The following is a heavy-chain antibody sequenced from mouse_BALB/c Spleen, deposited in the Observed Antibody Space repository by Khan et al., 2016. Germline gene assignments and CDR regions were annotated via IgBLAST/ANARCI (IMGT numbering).Heavy chain of an antibody. CDR2: INPDSSTI. V-gene: IGHV4-1*02. CDR1: GFAFSRYW. Sequence: EVKLLESGGGLVQPGGSLKLSCAASGFAFSRYWMTWVRQAPGEGLEWMGEINPDSSTINYTPSLKDKFIISRDNAKNTLYLQMSKVSAEDTALSYCGRRYYCGFVDYWGQGTTLTVSS. CDR3: GRRYYCGFVDY. D-gene: IGHD1-1*01. J-gene: IGHJ2*01.